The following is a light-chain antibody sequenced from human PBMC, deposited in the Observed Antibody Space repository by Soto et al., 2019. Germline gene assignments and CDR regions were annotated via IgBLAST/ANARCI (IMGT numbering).Light chain of an antibody. CDR3: HHYNTYST. CDR1: QSISIW. CDR2: AAS. V-gene: IGKV1-5*03. Sequence: DIQMTQSPSALSASIGDRVTITCRASQSISIWLAWYQQKPEKAPKLLSYAASSVESGVPSRFSGSGSGTEFTLTISSLQPDDFATYYCHHYNTYSTFGQGTKVDIK. J-gene: IGKJ1*01.